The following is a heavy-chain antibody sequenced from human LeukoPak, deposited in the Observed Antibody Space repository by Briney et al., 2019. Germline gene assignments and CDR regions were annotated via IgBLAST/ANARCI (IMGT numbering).Heavy chain of an antibody. CDR2: ISYDGSNK. CDR1: GFTFSNYA. J-gene: IGHJ4*02. CDR3: ARDRDTRVGPTDIDY. Sequence: PGRSLRLSCAASGFTFSNYAMHWVRQAPGKGLEWVAVISYDGSNKYYADSVKGRFTISRDNSKNTVYLQMNSLGAEDTAVYYCARDRDTRVGPTDIDYWGQGTLVTVSS. D-gene: IGHD5-18*01. V-gene: IGHV3-30*04.